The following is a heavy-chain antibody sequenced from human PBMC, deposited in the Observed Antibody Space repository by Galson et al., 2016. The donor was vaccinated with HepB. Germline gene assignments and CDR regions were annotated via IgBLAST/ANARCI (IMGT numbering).Heavy chain of an antibody. CDR3: ARGFYGPEY. CDR2: INPNGGGT. V-gene: IGHV1-2*02. CDR1: GYIFTERY. D-gene: IGHD2/OR15-2a*01. Sequence: SVKVSCKASGYIFTERYIYWMRQAPGQGLEWMGWINPNGGGTWFAQKFQGRVTMTRDTSITTAYMELSSLNSADTAFYYRARGFYGPEYWGQGTLVTVSS. J-gene: IGHJ4*02.